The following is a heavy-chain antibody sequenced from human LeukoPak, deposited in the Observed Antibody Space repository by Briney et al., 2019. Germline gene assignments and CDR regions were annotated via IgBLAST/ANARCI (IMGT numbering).Heavy chain of an antibody. D-gene: IGHD6-19*01. Sequence: PGGSLRLSCAAFGFTFSSYWMSWVRQAPGKGLEWVANIKQDGSEKYYVDSVKGRFTISRDNAKNSLYLQMNSLRAEDMALYYCAKDKVGYSSGRFDYWGQGTLVTVSS. CDR3: AKDKVGYSSGRFDY. CDR2: IKQDGSEK. CDR1: GFTFSSYW. J-gene: IGHJ4*02. V-gene: IGHV3-7*03.